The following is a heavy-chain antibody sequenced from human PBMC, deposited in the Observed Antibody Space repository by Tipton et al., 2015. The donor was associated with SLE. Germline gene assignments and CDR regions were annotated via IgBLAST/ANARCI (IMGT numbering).Heavy chain of an antibody. CDR3: ARGGGLELPSYYYYYMDV. Sequence: SLRLSCAASGFTFSSYWMSWVRQAPGKGLEWVANIKQDGSEKYYVDSVKGRFTISRDNAKNSLYLQMNSLRAEDTAVYYCARGGGLELPSYYYYYMDVWGKGSTLTVSS. V-gene: IGHV3-7*01. CDR2: IKQDGSEK. J-gene: IGHJ6*03. D-gene: IGHD1-7*01. CDR1: GFTFSSYW.